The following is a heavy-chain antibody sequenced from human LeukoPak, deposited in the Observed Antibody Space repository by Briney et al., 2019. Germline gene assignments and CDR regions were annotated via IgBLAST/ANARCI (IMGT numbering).Heavy chain of an antibody. CDR1: GFTVSDYY. V-gene: IGHV3-11*06. CDR2: IDRSGTYT. CDR3: ARDLTVGPILIDY. D-gene: IGHD1-26*01. Sequence: GGRLRLSCAASGFTVSDYYMNWIRQAPGKGLEWVSYIDRSGTYTNYADSVKGRFTISRDNAKNSLYLQMNSLRAEDTAVYYCARDLTVGPILIDYWGQGTLVTV. J-gene: IGHJ4*02.